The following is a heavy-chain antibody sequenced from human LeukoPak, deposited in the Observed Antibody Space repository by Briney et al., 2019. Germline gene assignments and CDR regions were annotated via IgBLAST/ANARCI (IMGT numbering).Heavy chain of an antibody. CDR3: ARGAYGDK. CDR1: GYTLTSYG. V-gene: IGHV1-18*01. Sequence: ASVKVSCEASGYTLTSYGINWMRQAPGQGLEWMGWISTQSGNTNYAQKVQGRLTLTTDRSTNTAYTELRSLRSDDTAVYYCARGAYGDKWGQGTMVTVSS. J-gene: IGHJ4*02. D-gene: IGHD4-17*01. CDR2: ISTQSGNT.